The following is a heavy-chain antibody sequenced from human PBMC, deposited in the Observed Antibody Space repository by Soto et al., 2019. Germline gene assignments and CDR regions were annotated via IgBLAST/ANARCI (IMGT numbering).Heavy chain of an antibody. Sequence: GESLKISCKGSGYTFATYWHGWVRQMPGKGLEWMGIIYPDDSDTRYSPSFQGQVTISADKSINSAYLQWSSLKASDSAIYYCARLTGTTRIDYWGQGTLVTVSS. V-gene: IGHV5-51*01. J-gene: IGHJ4*02. D-gene: IGHD4-17*01. CDR3: ARLTGTTRIDY. CDR1: GYTFATYW. CDR2: IYPDDSDT.